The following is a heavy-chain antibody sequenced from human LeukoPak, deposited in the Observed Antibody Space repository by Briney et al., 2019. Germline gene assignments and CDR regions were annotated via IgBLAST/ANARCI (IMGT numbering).Heavy chain of an antibody. CDR3: AKGPSYSSYYFDY. J-gene: IGHJ4*02. Sequence: GGSQRLSCAASGFTFSSYGMHWVRQAPGKGLEWVAVISYDGSNKYYADSVKGRFTISRDNSKNTLYLQMNSLRAEDTAVYYCAKGPSYSSYYFDYWGQGTLVTVSS. D-gene: IGHD4-11*01. CDR2: ISYDGSNK. CDR1: GFTFSSYG. V-gene: IGHV3-30*18.